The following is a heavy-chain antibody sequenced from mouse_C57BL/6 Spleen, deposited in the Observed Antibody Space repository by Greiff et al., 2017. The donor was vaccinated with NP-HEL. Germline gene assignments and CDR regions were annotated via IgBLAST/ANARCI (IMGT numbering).Heavy chain of an antibody. CDR1: GYTFTEYT. J-gene: IGHJ1*03. CDR3: ARHEAIITTVVADWYFDV. D-gene: IGHD1-1*01. V-gene: IGHV1-62-2*01. CDR2: FYPGSGSI. Sequence: VQLVESGAELVKPGASVKLSCKASGYTFTEYTIHWVKQRSGQGLEWIGWFYPGSGSIKYNEKFKDKATLTADKSSSTVYMELSRLTSEDSAVYFCARHEAIITTVVADWYFDVWGTGTTVTVSS.